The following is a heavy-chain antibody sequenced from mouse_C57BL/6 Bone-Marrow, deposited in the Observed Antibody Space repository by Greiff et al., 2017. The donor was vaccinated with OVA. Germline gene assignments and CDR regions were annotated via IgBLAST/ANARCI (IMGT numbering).Heavy chain of an antibody. D-gene: IGHD1-1*01. CDR1: GFSLTSYG. Sequence: VQVVESGPGLVQPSQSLSITCTVSGFSLTSYGVHWVRQSPGKGLEWLGVIWSGGSTDYNAAFISRLSISKDNSKSQVFFKMNSLQADDTAIYYCARNERTTVVATRDYYAMDYWGQGTSVTVSS. V-gene: IGHV2-2*01. CDR3: ARNERTTVVATRDYYAMDY. J-gene: IGHJ4*01. CDR2: IWSGGST.